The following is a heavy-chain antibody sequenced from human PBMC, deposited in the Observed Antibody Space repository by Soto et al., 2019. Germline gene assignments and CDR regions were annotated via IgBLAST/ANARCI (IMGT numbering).Heavy chain of an antibody. V-gene: IGHV3-30*18. CDR1: GFTFSSYG. CDR2: ISYDGSNK. CDR3: VKDGSSGWPYYYGLDV. J-gene: IGHJ6*02. D-gene: IGHD6-19*01. Sequence: QVQLVESGGGVVQPGRSLRLSCAASGFTFSSYGMHWVRQAPGKGLEWVEVISYDGSNKYYADSVKGRFTISRDNSKNTLYLQMSSLRAEDTSVYYCVKDGSSGWPYYYGLDVWGQGTTVTVSS.